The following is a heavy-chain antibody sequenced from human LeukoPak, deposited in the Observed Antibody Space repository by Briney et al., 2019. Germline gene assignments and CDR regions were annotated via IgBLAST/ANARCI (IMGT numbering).Heavy chain of an antibody. Sequence: SVKVSCKASGGTFSSYAISWVRQAPGQGLEWMGGIIPIFGTANYAQKFQGRVTITADESTSTAYMELSRLRSDDTAVYYCARQYSSGWYHFDYWGQGTLVTVSS. D-gene: IGHD6-19*01. V-gene: IGHV1-69*13. J-gene: IGHJ4*02. CDR3: ARQYSSGWYHFDY. CDR1: GGTFSSYA. CDR2: IIPIFGTA.